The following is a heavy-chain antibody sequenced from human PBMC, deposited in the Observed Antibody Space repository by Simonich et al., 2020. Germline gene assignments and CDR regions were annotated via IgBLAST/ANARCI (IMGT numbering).Heavy chain of an antibody. CDR3: ARAYSSSWYNWFDP. CDR1: GFTFSSYG. J-gene: IGHJ5*02. CDR2: IWDDGSNK. V-gene: IGHV3-33*01. D-gene: IGHD6-13*01. Sequence: QVQLVESGGGVVQPGRSMRLSCAASGFTFSSYGMHWVRQAPGNGLEGVAVIWDDGSNKYYEDSVKGRFTISRDNSKNTLYLQMNSLRAEDTAVYYCARAYSSSWYNWFDPWGQGTLVTVSS.